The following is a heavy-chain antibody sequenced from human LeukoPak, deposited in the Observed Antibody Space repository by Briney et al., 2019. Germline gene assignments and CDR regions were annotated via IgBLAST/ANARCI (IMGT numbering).Heavy chain of an antibody. CDR1: GGSISSSSYY. CDR3: ARRTGTTLRDAFDI. V-gene: IGHV4-39*07. CDR2: IYYSGST. D-gene: IGHD1-7*01. Sequence: SETLSLTCTVSGGSISSSSYYWGWIRQPPGKGLEWIGSIYYSGSTYYNPSLKSRVTISVDTSKNQFSLKLSSVTAADTAVYYCARRTGTTLRDAFDIWGQGTMVTVSS. J-gene: IGHJ3*02.